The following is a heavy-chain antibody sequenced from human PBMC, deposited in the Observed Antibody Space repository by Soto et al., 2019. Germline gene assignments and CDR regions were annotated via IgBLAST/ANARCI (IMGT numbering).Heavy chain of an antibody. CDR3: AKLGSSSWSPNYYFDY. CDR2: ITDSGSDT. Sequence: AGSLRLSCAASGFTFNNYAMGWGRQAPEKGLEWVSAITDSGSDTYYVDSVKGRFTISRDNSKNTLYLQMNSLRAEDTAVYYCAKLGSSSWSPNYYFDYWGQGTLVTVSP. D-gene: IGHD2-2*01. CDR1: GFTFNNYA. V-gene: IGHV3-23*01. J-gene: IGHJ4*02.